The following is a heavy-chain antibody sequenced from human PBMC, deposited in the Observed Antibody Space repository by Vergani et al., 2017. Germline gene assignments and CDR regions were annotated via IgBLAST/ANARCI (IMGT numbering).Heavy chain of an antibody. CDR3: ATDSGGGSSGAAWGFDY. CDR2: ISSSSSTI. CDR1: GFTFSDYY. Sequence: QVQLMDSGGGLVKPGGSLRLSCAASGFTFSDYYMSWTRQAPGKGLEWVSCISSSSSTIYYAASVKGRFTISRDNAKNSLYLQMNSLRAEDTALYYCATDSGGGSSGAAWGFDYWGQGTLVTVSS. D-gene: IGHD4-23*01. J-gene: IGHJ4*02. V-gene: IGHV3-11*01.